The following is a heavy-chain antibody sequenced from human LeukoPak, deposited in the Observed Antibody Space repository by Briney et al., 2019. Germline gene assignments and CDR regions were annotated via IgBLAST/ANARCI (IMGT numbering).Heavy chain of an antibody. CDR2: IYYSGST. D-gene: IGHD3-10*01. Sequence: SETLSLTCTVSGGSISSSSYYWGWIRQPPGKGLEWIGSIYYSGSTYYNPSLKSPVTISVDTSKNQFSLKLSSVTAADTAVYYCARRSLTYYYGSGPLDYWGQGTLVTVSS. CDR1: GGSISSSSYY. J-gene: IGHJ4*02. CDR3: ARRSLTYYYGSGPLDY. V-gene: IGHV4-39*01.